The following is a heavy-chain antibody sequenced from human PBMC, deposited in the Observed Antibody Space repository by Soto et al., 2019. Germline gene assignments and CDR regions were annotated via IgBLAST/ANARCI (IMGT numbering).Heavy chain of an antibody. J-gene: IGHJ6*03. CDR2: IYYSGST. CDR3: ARHEEAIFGAYYSVDD. Sequence: PSETLSLTCTVSGGSISSSSYYWGWIRQPPGKGLEWIGSIYYSGSTYYNPSLKSRVTISVDTSKNQFSLKLSSVTAADTAVYYCARHEEAIFGAYYSVDDWGKGPTVSVAS. D-gene: IGHD3-3*01. V-gene: IGHV4-39*01. CDR1: GGSISSSSYY.